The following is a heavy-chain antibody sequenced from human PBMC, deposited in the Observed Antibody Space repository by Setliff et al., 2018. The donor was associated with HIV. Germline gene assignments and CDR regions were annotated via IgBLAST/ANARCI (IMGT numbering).Heavy chain of an antibody. CDR1: GYSFTNKW. V-gene: IGHV5-51*01. D-gene: IGHD6-13*01. Sequence: GESLKISCVASGYSFTNKWIGWVRQTPGKGLEWMGIIYPGDSQTKYNPSFQGQVTISVDKSLRTAYLQWSSLKTSDTAMYYCARSGTGYSSSWDVPDFDYWGQGTLVTVS. CDR3: ARSGTGYSSSWDVPDFDY. J-gene: IGHJ4*02. CDR2: IYPGDSQT.